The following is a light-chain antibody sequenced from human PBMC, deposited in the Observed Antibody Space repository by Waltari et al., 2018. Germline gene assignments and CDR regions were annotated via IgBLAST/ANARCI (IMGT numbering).Light chain of an antibody. Sequence: VFTQSPGTLSLSPGDRATLSCRTSQSIGRTLTLYQQKPGQSPRLLMYGASIRAAGIPDRFSGSGSGTDFILTITRLEPEDFAVYYCQNYERLPVTFGQGTKVEIK. V-gene: IGKV3-20*01. J-gene: IGKJ1*01. CDR1: QSIGRT. CDR2: GAS. CDR3: QNYERLPVT.